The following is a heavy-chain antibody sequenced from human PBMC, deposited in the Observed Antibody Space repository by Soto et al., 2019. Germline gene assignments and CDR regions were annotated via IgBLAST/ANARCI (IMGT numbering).Heavy chain of an antibody. Sequence: ASVKVSCKASGYTFTSYDINWVRQAPGQGLEWMGWMNPNSGNTGYAQKFQGRVTMTRNTSISTAYMELSSLRSEDTAVYYCARFDLRITIFGAVVPHRDYYYGMDVWGQGTMVTVSS. D-gene: IGHD3-3*01. J-gene: IGHJ6*02. CDR3: ARFDLRITIFGAVVPHRDYYYGMDV. V-gene: IGHV1-8*01. CDR2: MNPNSGNT. CDR1: GYTFTSYD.